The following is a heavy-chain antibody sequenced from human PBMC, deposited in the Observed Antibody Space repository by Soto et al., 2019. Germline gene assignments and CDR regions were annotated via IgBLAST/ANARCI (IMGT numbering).Heavy chain of an antibody. CDR3: ARVQLERPSINFDY. Sequence: PSETLSLTCTVSGGSISSSSYYWGWIRQPPGEGLEWIGSIYYSGSTYYNPSLKSRVTISVDTSKNQFSLKLSSVTAADTAVYYCARVQLERPSINFDYWGQGTLVTVSS. V-gene: IGHV4-39*01. J-gene: IGHJ4*02. D-gene: IGHD1-1*01. CDR2: IYYSGST. CDR1: GGSISSSSYY.